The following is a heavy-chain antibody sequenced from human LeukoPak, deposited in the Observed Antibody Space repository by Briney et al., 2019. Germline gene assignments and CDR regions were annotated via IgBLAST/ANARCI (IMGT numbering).Heavy chain of an antibody. D-gene: IGHD3-10*01. CDR2: IYYSGST. CDR1: GGSISSYY. CDR3: ARSRGSYGSGSYYKN. J-gene: IGHJ4*02. V-gene: IGHV4-59*08. Sequence: PSETLSLTCTVSGGSISSYYWSWIRQPPGKGLEWIGYIYYSGSTNYNPSLKSRVTISVDTSKNHFSLKLSSVTTADTAVYYCARSRGSYGSGSYYKNWGQGTLVTVSS.